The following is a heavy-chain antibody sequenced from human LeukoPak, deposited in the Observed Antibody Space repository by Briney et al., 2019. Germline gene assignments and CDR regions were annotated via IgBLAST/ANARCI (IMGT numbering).Heavy chain of an antibody. J-gene: IGHJ3*01. D-gene: IGHD6-6*01. CDR2: IKGDGDVN. CDR1: GFTFNTYW. Sequence: GGSLRLSCVASGFTFNTYWMSWVRQAPGKGLEWVAHIKGDGDVNYYVDVVKGRFTVSRDNAKNSLYLQINSLRAEDTAVYYCARSSYSSSSSVWGQGTMVTVSS. CDR3: ARSSYSSSSSV. V-gene: IGHV3-7*03.